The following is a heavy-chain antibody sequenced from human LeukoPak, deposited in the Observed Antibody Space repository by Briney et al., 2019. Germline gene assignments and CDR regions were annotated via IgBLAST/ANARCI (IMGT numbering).Heavy chain of an antibody. CDR1: GFTFSSYW. Sequence: GGSLRLSCAASGFTFSSYWMCWVRQAPGKGLEWVANIKQDGSEKYYVDSVKGRFTISRDNAKNSLYLQMNSLRAEDTAVYYCARGGYQRNYYYYYYMDVWGKGTTVTVSS. CDR2: IKQDGSEK. V-gene: IGHV3-7*01. J-gene: IGHJ6*03. CDR3: ARGGYQRNYYYYYYMDV. D-gene: IGHD2-2*01.